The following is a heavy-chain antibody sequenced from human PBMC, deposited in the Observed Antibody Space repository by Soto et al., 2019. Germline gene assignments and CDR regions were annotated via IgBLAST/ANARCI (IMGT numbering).Heavy chain of an antibody. CDR2: ISAGGGST. CDR1: GFTFSTYA. CDR3: AHPRGYGVFDAYDM. V-gene: IGHV3-23*01. Sequence: GGSLRLSCAASGFTFSTYAMSWVRQAPGKGLEWVSAISAGGGSTYYTDSVKGRFTISRDNSIKTLYLQMNSLRTEDTAVYYCAHPRGYGVFDAYDMWGQGAMVTVSS. J-gene: IGHJ3*02. D-gene: IGHD4-17*01.